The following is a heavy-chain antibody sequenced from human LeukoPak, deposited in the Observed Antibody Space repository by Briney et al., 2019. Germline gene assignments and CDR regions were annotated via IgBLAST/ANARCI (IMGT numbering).Heavy chain of an antibody. V-gene: IGHV3-53*01. CDR2: IYSGGST. CDR1: GFTVSSNY. CDR3: AKDLRSYIYSYGFDY. J-gene: IGHJ4*02. D-gene: IGHD5-18*01. Sequence: GGSLRLSCAASGFTVSSNYMSWVRQAPGKGLEWVSVIYSGGSTYYADSVKGRFTISRDNSKNTLYLQMNSLRAEDTAVYYCAKDLRSYIYSYGFDYWGQGTLVTVSS.